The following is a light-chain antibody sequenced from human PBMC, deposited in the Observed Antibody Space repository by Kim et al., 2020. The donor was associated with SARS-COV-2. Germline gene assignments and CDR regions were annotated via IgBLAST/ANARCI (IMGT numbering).Light chain of an antibody. CDR2: EAS. V-gene: IGKV1-5*01. CDR1: QSISIS. J-gene: IGKJ1*01. CDR3: QHYDVYSGT. Sequence: GDRVTNTCRASQSISISLAWYQQKPGKAPNLLIYEASSLQSGVPSRFSGSGSGTEFTLTISSLQPDDFATYYCQHYDVYSGTFGQGTKVDIK.